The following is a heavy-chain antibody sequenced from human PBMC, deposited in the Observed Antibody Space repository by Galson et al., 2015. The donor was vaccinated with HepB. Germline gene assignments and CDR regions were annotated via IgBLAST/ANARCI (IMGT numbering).Heavy chain of an antibody. D-gene: IGHD6-13*01. CDR1: GFTFSDYY. J-gene: IGHJ4*02. Sequence: SLRLSCAASGFTFSDYYMTWSRQAPRKGLEWVSYMRHSDHTVYYPASVKGRFTISRDNAKNSLYMQLNSQRVEDTAVYYGARGLHLEGIAAAACDYWGQGTLVTVSS. V-gene: IGHV3-11*01. CDR2: MRHSDHTV. CDR3: ARGLHLEGIAAAACDY.